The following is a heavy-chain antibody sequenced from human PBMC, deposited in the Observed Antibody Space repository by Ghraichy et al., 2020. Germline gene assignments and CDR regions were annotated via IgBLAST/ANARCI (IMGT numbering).Heavy chain of an antibody. V-gene: IGHV3-21*01. D-gene: IGHD1-1*01. CDR1: GFRFNNYT. J-gene: IGHJ4*02. Sequence: GSLRLSCAASGFRFNNYTIHWVRQAPGKGLEWVSSITGDSYYIYYADSMTGRFTISRDNAKNSVYLQMNSLRAEDTALYYCVRDIRRGPIAWNYFDFWGQGTLVTVSS. CDR3: VRDIRRGPIAWNYFDF. CDR2: ITGDSYYI.